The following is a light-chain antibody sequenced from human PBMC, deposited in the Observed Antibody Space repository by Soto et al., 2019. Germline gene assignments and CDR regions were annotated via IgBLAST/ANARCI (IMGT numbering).Light chain of an antibody. J-gene: IGKJ4*01. CDR3: QQYSIYPLT. V-gene: IGKV1-5*03. CDR1: QSISSW. Sequence: DIQMTQSPSTLSASVGDRVTITCRASQSISSWLAWYQKKQGKAPKALIQKASSLESGAPSRFSGSGSGTEFTLTISSLQPDDFATYHCQQYSIYPLTFGGGTKVEIK. CDR2: KAS.